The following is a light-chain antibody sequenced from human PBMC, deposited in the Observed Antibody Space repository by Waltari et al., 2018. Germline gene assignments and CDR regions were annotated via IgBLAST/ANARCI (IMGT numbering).Light chain of an antibody. Sequence: EIVLTQSPGTLSLYPGERATLSCRASQSLSSNYLAWYQQKPGQAPRLLIYAASSRAAGIPVRFSGSGSGTDFILTVSRLEPEDFAVYYCQYYSGAWAFGQGTKVEIK. CDR2: AAS. CDR1: QSLSSNY. V-gene: IGKV3-20*01. CDR3: QYYSGAWA. J-gene: IGKJ1*01.